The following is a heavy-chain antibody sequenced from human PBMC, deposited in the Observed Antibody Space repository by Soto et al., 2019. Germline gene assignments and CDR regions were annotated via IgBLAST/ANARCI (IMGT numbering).Heavy chain of an antibody. J-gene: IGHJ4*02. CDR3: AGQRAVAGLYFDY. CDR1: GFTFSSYG. V-gene: IGHV3-30*03. D-gene: IGHD6-19*01. CDR2: ISYDGSNK. Sequence: GGSLRLSCAASGFTFSSYGMHWVRQAPGKGLEWVAVISYDGSNKYYADSVKGRFTISRDNSKNTLYLQMNSLRAEDTAVYYCAGQRAVAGLYFDYWGQGTLVTVSS.